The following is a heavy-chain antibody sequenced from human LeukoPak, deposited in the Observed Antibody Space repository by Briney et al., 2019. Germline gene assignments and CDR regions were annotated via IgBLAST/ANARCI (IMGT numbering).Heavy chain of an antibody. D-gene: IGHD1-26*01. Sequence: SETLSLTCTVSGGSISSSSYYWGWIRQPPGKGLEWIGSIYYSGSTYYNPSLKSRVTISVDTSKNQFSLKLSSVTAADTAVYYCAGEVGPTDAFDIWGQGTMVTVSS. J-gene: IGHJ3*02. CDR2: IYYSGST. CDR3: AGEVGPTDAFDI. V-gene: IGHV4-39*01. CDR1: GGSISSSSYY.